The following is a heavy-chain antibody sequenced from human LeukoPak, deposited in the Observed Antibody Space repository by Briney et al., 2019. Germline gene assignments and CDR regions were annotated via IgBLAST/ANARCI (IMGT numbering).Heavy chain of an antibody. V-gene: IGHV3-21*01. CDR1: GFTFTTYS. Sequence: GGSLRLSCEASGFTFTTYSMSWVRQAPGKGLEWVSSVSSSGRHMYYADSVKGRFTISRDNAKNSLYLQMNSLRAEDTAVYYCGRVKEASAFDIWGQGTMVTASS. D-gene: IGHD5-12*01. J-gene: IGHJ3*02. CDR2: VSSSGRHM. CDR3: GRVKEASAFDI.